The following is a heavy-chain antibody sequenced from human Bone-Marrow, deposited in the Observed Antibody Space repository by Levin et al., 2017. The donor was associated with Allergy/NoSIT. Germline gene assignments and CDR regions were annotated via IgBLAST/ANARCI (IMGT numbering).Heavy chain of an antibody. CDR3: ARGSPDYDILTGYSAGWFDP. CDR1: GGSVSSGSYY. J-gene: IGHJ5*02. D-gene: IGHD3-9*01. CDR2: IYYSGST. Sequence: SETLSLTCTVSGGSVSSGSYYWSWIRQPPGTGLEWIGYIYYSGSTNYNPSLKSRVTISVDTSKNQFSLKLSSVTAADTAVYYCARGSPDYDILTGYSAGWFDPWGQGTLVTVSS. V-gene: IGHV4-61*01.